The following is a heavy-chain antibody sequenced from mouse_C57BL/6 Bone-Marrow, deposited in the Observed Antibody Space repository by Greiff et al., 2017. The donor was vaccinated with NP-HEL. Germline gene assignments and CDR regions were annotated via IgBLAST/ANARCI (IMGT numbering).Heavy chain of an antibody. V-gene: IGHV5-17*01. CDR1: GFTFSDYG. CDR3: ARGSRYGNSLDY. CDR2: ISSGSSTI. Sequence: DVHLVESGGGLVKPGGSLKLSCAASGFTFSDYGMHWVRQAPEKGLEWVAYISSGSSTIYYADKVKGRFTISRDNAKNTLFLQMTSLRSEDTAMYYCARGSRYGNSLDYWGQGTTLTVSS. D-gene: IGHD2-1*01. J-gene: IGHJ2*01.